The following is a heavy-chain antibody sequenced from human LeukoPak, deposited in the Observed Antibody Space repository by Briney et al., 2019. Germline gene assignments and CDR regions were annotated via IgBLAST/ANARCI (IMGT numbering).Heavy chain of an antibody. Sequence: PSETLSLTCSVSGGSFSDYYWNWIRQSPGKGLEWIGYIYPSGSTDYNPSLKSRVTMSTDTSKNQISLKLTSVTAADTAVYFCARPATLLAGRLEAGGFDIWGRGTMVTVSS. CDR3: ARPATLLAGRLEAGGFDI. D-gene: IGHD3-3*01. CDR1: GGSFSDYY. CDR2: IYPSGST. J-gene: IGHJ3*02. V-gene: IGHV4-59*08.